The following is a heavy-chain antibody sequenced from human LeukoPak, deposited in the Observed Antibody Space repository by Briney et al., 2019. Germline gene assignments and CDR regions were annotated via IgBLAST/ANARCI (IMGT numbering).Heavy chain of an antibody. CDR3: ASYGSGSYFGFSY. CDR1: GGSISSGGYY. D-gene: IGHD3-10*01. CDR2: IYYSGST. Sequence: SETLSLTCTVSGGSISSGGYYWSWIRQHPGKGLEWIGYIYYSGSTYYNPSLKSRVTISVDTSKNQFSLKLSSVTAADTAVYYCASYGSGSYFGFSYWGQGTLVTVSS. V-gene: IGHV4-30-4*08. J-gene: IGHJ4*02.